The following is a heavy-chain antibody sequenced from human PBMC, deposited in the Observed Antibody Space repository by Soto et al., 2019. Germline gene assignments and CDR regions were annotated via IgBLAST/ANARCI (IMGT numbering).Heavy chain of an antibody. CDR3: ARTISSIAARPVFYGMDV. CDR2: IFYSGST. D-gene: IGHD6-6*01. V-gene: IGHV4-59*01. J-gene: IGHJ6*02. Sequence: PSETLSLTCTVSGDSISSYYWSWVRQPPGKGLEWIGYIFYSGSTNYNPSLKSRVTMSVDTSKNQVSLKLSSVTAADTAVYYCARTISSIAARPVFYGMDVWGQGTTVTVSS. CDR1: GDSISSYY.